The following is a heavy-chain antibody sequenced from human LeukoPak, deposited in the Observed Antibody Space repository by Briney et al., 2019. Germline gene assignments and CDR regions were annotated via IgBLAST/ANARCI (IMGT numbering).Heavy chain of an antibody. Sequence: SSETLSLTCTVSGGSISSYCWSWIRQPPGKGLEWIGYIHYSGSTNYIPSLKSRVTISIDTSKNQFSLKVSSVTAADTAAYYCAVGDSGYEYWVQGILGTVSS. V-gene: IGHV4-59*01. CDR2: IHYSGST. J-gene: IGHJ4*02. CDR3: AVGDSGYEY. CDR1: GGSISSYC. D-gene: IGHD4-17*01.